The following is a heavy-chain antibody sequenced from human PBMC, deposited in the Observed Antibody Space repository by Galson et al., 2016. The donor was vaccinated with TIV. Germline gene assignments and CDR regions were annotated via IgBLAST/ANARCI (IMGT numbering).Heavy chain of an antibody. CDR2: VSYDGGNE. CDR3: AKDKKYCTVNSCYTSYHYYYYGIDV. J-gene: IGHJ6*02. V-gene: IGHV3-30*18. D-gene: IGHD2-2*02. CDR1: GFTFSSYG. Sequence: SLRLSCAASGFTFSSYGMHWVRQAPGKGLEWVAVVSYDGGNEYYADSVKGRFTIFRDNSKNTLYLQINSLRAVDTAVYYCAKDKKYCTVNSCYTSYHYYYYGIDVWGQGTTVTVSS.